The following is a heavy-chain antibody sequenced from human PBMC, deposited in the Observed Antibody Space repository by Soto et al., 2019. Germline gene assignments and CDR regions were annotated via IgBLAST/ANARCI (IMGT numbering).Heavy chain of an antibody. Sequence: GASVKVSCKASGYTFTSYGISWVRQAPGQGLEWMGWISAYNGNTNYAQKLQGRVTMTTDTSTSTAYMELRSLRSEDTAVYYCARDYYDSSGYLLQAFDLWGQGTMVTVSS. CDR3: ARDYYDSSGYLLQAFDL. CDR2: ISAYNGNT. CDR1: GYTFTSYG. V-gene: IGHV1-18*01. D-gene: IGHD3-22*01. J-gene: IGHJ3*01.